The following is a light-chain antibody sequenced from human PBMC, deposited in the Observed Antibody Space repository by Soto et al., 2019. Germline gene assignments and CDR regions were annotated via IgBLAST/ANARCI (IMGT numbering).Light chain of an antibody. Sequence: QSVLTQPPSVTGAPGQRVTISCTGSHSDIGAGYGVHWYQQFPHSAPKLLIYDTTNRPSGVPDRFSGSRSGTSASLAITGLQAEDEADYYCSSYAGGNNLVFGGGTKVTVL. V-gene: IGLV1-40*01. CDR3: SSYAGGNNLV. CDR2: DTT. J-gene: IGLJ3*02. CDR1: HSDIGAGYG.